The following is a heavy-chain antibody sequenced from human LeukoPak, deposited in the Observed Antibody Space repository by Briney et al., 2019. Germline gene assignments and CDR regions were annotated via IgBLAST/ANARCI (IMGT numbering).Heavy chain of an antibody. D-gene: IGHD6-13*01. V-gene: IGHV6-1*01. Sequence: SQTLSLTCAISGDNVSSNSAAWTWIRQSPSRGLEWLGRTFYRSKWYDDYAVSMKGRITINPDTSKNQFSLQLNSVTHEDTAVYYCARGPSSTDGAFDIWGQGTMVTVSS. CDR1: GDNVSSNSAA. CDR2: TFYRSKWYD. CDR3: ARGPSSTDGAFDI. J-gene: IGHJ3*02.